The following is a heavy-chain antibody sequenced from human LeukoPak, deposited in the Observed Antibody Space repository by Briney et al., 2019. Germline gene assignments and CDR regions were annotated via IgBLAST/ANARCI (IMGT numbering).Heavy chain of an antibody. Sequence: PSETPSLTCAVYGGSFSGYYWSWIRQPPGKGLEWIGEINHSGSTNYNPSLESRVTISVDTSKNQFSLKLSSVTAAATAVYYCARGTYYYDSSGSSNYYYYYMDVWGKGTTVTVSS. J-gene: IGHJ6*03. CDR3: ARGTYYYDSSGSSNYYYYYMDV. CDR2: INHSGST. D-gene: IGHD3-22*01. CDR1: GGSFSGYY. V-gene: IGHV4-34*01.